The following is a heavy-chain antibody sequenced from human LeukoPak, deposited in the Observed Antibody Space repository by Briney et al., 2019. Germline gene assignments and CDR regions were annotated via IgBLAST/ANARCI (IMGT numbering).Heavy chain of an antibody. CDR2: ISGSGGST. Sequence: GGSLRLSCAASGFTFSSYAMSWVRQAPGKGLEWVSAISGSGGSTYYADSVKGRFTISRDNSKNTLYLQMNSLRAEDTAVYYLAKTYYDSWSPDAFDIWGQGTMVTVSS. D-gene: IGHD3-3*01. J-gene: IGHJ3*02. V-gene: IGHV3-23*01. CDR1: GFTFSSYA. CDR3: AKTYYDSWSPDAFDI.